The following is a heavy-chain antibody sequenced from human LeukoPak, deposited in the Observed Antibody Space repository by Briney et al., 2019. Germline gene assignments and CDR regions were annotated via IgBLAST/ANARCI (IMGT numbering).Heavy chain of an antibody. CDR3: ARDGVSSGWYGPFDY. V-gene: IGHV3-30*04. Sequence: PGGSLRLSCAASGFTFSSYEMNWVRQAPGKGLEWVAVISYDGSNTYYADSVKDRFTISRDNSKNMLNLQMNSLRAEDTAAYYCARDGVSSGWYGPFDYWGQGALVTVSS. CDR2: ISYDGSNT. J-gene: IGHJ4*02. CDR1: GFTFSSYE. D-gene: IGHD6-19*01.